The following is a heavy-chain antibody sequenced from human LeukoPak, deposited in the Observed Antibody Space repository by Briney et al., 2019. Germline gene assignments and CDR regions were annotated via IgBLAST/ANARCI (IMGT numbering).Heavy chain of an antibody. CDR3: AAATEWYSGSSRAFDI. CDR2: IVVGNGNT. J-gene: IGHJ3*02. CDR1: GFTFTSSA. Sequence: SVKVSCKASGFTFTSSAMQWVRQARGQRLEWIGWIVVGNGNTNYAQKFQERVTITRDMSTSTAYMELSSLRSEDTAVYYCAAATEWYSGSSRAFDIWGQGTMVTVSS. D-gene: IGHD1-26*01. V-gene: IGHV1-58*02.